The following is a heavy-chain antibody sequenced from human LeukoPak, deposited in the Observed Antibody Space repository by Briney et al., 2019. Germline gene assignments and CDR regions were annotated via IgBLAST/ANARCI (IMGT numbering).Heavy chain of an antibody. Sequence: GGSLRLSCAVSGVTFSSYWMSWVRQAPGKGLEWVANIKQDGSEKYYVDSVKGRFTISRDNAKNSLYLQMNSLRAEDTAVYYCARENGKFDPWGQGTLVTVSS. CDR1: GVTFSSYW. V-gene: IGHV3-7*01. D-gene: IGHD1-26*01. J-gene: IGHJ5*02. CDR2: IKQDGSEK. CDR3: ARENGKFDP.